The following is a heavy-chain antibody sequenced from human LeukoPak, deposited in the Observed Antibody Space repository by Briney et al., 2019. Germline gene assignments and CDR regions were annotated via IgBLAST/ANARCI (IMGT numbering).Heavy chain of an antibody. Sequence: ASVKVSCKASGGTFSSYAISWVRQAPGQGLEWMGIINPSGGSTSYAQKFQGRVTMTRDTSTSTVYMELSSLRSEDTAVYYCARDGLGGESDYWGQGTLVTVSS. V-gene: IGHV1-46*01. CDR2: INPSGGST. CDR1: GGTFSSYA. CDR3: ARDGLGGESDY. J-gene: IGHJ4*02. D-gene: IGHD3-10*01.